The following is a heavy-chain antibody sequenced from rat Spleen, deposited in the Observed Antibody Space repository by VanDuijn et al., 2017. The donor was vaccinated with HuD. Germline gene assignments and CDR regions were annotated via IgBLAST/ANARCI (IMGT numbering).Heavy chain of an antibody. CDR3: TTGRDY. D-gene: IGHD1-11*01. V-gene: IGHV4-2*01. CDR2: INTDSTKV. CDR1: GFNFNDYW. J-gene: IGHJ2*01. Sequence: EVKLVESGGGLVQPGRSLKLSCAASGFNFNDYWMGWVRQAPGKGLEWIGEINTDSTKVIYTPSLKDKFTVSRDNAKSSLYLQMDSLRSEDTATYYCTTGRDYWGPGLMVTVSS.